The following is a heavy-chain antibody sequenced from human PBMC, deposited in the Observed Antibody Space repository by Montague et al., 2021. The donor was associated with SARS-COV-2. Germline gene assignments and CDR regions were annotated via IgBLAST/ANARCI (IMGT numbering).Heavy chain of an antibody. D-gene: IGHD2-15*01. V-gene: IGHV4-39*07. CDR2: MYYSGST. CDR3: ARADIVLQGATKGMEV. Sequence: SETLSLTCTVSGGSISSSYYCWGWIRQPPGKGLEWIVNMYYSGSTYYNPSLKSRVTISIDKSKNQFSLSLGSVTAADTAVYYCARADIVLQGATKGMEVWGPGATVTVSS. J-gene: IGHJ6*02. CDR1: GGSISSSYYC.